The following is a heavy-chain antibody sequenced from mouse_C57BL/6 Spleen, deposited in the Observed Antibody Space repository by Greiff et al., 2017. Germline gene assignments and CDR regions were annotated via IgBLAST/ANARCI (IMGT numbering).Heavy chain of an antibody. V-gene: IGHV1-55*01. CDR2: IYPGSGST. D-gene: IGHD1-1*01. Sequence: VQLQQPGAELVKPGASVKMSCKASGYTFTSYWITWVKQRPGQGLEWIGDIYPGSGSTNYNEKFKSKATLTVDTSSSTAYMQLSSLTSEDSAVYYCARPGSSIWYFDVWGTGTTVTVSS. CDR1: GYTFTSYW. CDR3: ARPGSSIWYFDV. J-gene: IGHJ1*03.